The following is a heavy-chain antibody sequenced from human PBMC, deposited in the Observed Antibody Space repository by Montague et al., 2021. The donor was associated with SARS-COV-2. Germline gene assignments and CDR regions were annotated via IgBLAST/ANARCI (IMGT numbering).Heavy chain of an antibody. CDR1: GDSVSSSSAA. D-gene: IGHD6-25*01. V-gene: IGHV6-1*01. CDR2: TYYPSKWNY. Sequence: CAISGDSVSSSSAAWNWIRQSPSRGLEWLGRTYYPSKWNYNYPLSLQCXLTIRPDMSRNQVSPQVDSVTSQDTAVYYCVRGGRGGTAACTAFEHWDQGILVTVSS. CDR3: VRGGRGGTAACTAFEH. J-gene: IGHJ4*02.